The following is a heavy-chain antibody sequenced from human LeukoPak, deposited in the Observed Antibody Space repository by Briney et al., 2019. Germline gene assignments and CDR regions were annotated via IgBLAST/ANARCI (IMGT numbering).Heavy chain of an antibody. J-gene: IGHJ4*02. CDR2: MYYSGST. CDR1: GGSISSSIHY. D-gene: IGHD6-13*01. Sequence: PSETLSLTCAVSGGSISSSIHYWAWIRQPPGKGLEWIGSMYYSGSTYYNPSIKSRVTMSLDTSESQFSLNLSSVTAADTAVYYCARDVVAAAGSWDYWGQGTLVTVSS. V-gene: IGHV4-39*07. CDR3: ARDVVAAAGSWDY.